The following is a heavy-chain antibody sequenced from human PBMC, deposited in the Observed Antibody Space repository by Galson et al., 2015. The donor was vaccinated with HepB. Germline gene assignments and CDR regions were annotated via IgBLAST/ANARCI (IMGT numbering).Heavy chain of an antibody. CDR1: GYTFTGYY. D-gene: IGHD2-2*02. J-gene: IGHJ6*02. CDR3: AREGDCSSTSCYNRSDYYGMDV. V-gene: IGHV1-2*02. Sequence: SVKVSCKASGYTFTGYYMHWVRQAPGQGLEWMGWINPNSGGTNYAQKFQGRVTMTRDTSISTAYMELSRLRSDDTAVYYCAREGDCSSTSCYNRSDYYGMDVWGQGTTVTVSS. CDR2: INPNSGGT.